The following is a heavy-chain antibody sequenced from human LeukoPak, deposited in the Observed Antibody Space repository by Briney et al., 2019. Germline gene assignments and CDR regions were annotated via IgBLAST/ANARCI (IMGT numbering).Heavy chain of an antibody. CDR2: INPSRGST. J-gene: IGHJ4*02. Sequence: ASVKVSCKASGYTFTNYYIHWVRHPPGPGLEWTGIINPSRGSTSYAQKFQGRVTMTRDTSTSKDYMELSSLRSEDTTVYYCAREGPYCDSSRSRFDYWGQGTLVTVSS. D-gene: IGHD6-6*01. CDR3: AREGPYCDSSRSRFDY. CDR1: GYTFTNYY. V-gene: IGHV1-46*01.